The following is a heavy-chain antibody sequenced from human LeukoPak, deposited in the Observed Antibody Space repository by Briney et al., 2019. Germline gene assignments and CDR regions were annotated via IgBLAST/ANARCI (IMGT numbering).Heavy chain of an antibody. V-gene: IGHV3-23*01. D-gene: IGHD3-22*01. CDR2: ISGSGGST. Sequence: GGSLRLSCAASGFTFSSYAMSWVRQAPGKGLEWVSAISGSGGSTYYADSVKGRFTISRDNSKNTLYLQMNSLRAEDTAVYYCAKDFGYYDSSGYYGAEYFQHWGQGTLVTVSS. J-gene: IGHJ1*01. CDR1: GFTFSSYA. CDR3: AKDFGYYDSSGYYGAEYFQH.